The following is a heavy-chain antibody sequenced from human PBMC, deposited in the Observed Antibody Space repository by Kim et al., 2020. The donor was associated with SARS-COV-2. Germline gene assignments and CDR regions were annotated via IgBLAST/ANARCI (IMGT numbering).Heavy chain of an antibody. V-gene: IGHV3-66*02. Sequence: GGSLRLSCAASGFTDSSNYMSWVRQAQGKGLEWDSVIHSGGSTYYADYVKGRFTISRDNSKNTLYLQMNSLRAEDTAVYYCARDPRIAAAFMGYWGQGTLVTVSS. CDR1: GFTDSSNY. J-gene: IGHJ4*02. D-gene: IGHD6-13*01. CDR2: IHSGGST. CDR3: ARDPRIAAAFMGY.